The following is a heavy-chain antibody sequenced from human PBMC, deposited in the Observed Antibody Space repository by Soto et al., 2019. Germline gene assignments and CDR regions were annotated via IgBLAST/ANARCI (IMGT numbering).Heavy chain of an antibody. V-gene: IGHV1-69*06. Sequence: SVKVSCKASGGTFSSYAISWVRQAPGQGLEWMGGIIPIFGTANYAQKFQGRVTITADKSTSTAYMELSSLRSEDTAVYYCARDRTDCASTSCALDHWGQGALVTISS. CDR2: IIPIFGTA. D-gene: IGHD2-2*01. CDR3: ARDRTDCASTSCALDH. J-gene: IGHJ4*02. CDR1: GGTFSSYA.